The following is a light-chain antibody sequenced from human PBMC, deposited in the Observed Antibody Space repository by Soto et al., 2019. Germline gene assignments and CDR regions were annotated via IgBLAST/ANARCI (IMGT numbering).Light chain of an antibody. CDR2: DAS. V-gene: IGKV1-5*01. J-gene: IGKJ2*01. Sequence: DIQMTQSPSTLSASVGDRVTITCRASQSLSSWLAWYQQKPGKAPKLLIYDASSLESGVPSGFSGSGSGTEFTLTISSLQPDDFATYYCQQYNPYPYTFGQGTKVEIK. CDR3: QQYNPYPYT. CDR1: QSLSSW.